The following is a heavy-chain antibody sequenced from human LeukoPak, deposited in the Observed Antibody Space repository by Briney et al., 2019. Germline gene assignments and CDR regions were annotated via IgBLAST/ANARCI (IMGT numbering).Heavy chain of an antibody. CDR3: ARGHIVVNDAFDI. CDR1: GYTFTSYD. CDR2: MNPNSGNT. J-gene: IGHJ3*02. D-gene: IGHD2-15*01. Sequence: ASVKVSCKASGYTFTSYDINWVRQAPGQGLEWMGWMNPNSGNTGYAQKFQGRVTITRNTSISTAYMELSSLRSEDTAVYYCARGHIVVNDAFDIWGQGTMVTVSS. V-gene: IGHV1-8*03.